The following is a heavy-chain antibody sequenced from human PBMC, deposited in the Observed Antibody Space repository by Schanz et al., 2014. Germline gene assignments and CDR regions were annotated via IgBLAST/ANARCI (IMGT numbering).Heavy chain of an antibody. Sequence: DVQLLESGGGLVQPGESLRLSCAASGFTFSTYWMHWVRQAPGKGLVWVSHINSDGTTTTYADSVKGRFTISRDNAENTLYLQMNSLRVEDTAVYYCAMGGYQLPQWGQGTLVTVSS. V-gene: IGHV3-74*02. J-gene: IGHJ4*02. CDR3: AMGGYQLPQ. D-gene: IGHD2-2*01. CDR2: INSDGTTT. CDR1: GFTFSTYW.